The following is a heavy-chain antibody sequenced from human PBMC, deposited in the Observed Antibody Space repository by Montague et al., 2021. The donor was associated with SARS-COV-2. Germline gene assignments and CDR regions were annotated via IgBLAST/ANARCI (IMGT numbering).Heavy chain of an antibody. CDR1: GDSISTSTW. D-gene: IGHD6-13*01. J-gene: IGHJ6*02. CDR2: ILHSGTI. CDR3: ATLSRLTAAGTRDYFGLDV. V-gene: IGHV4-4*02. Sequence: SETLSLTCRVSGDSISTSTWCTSVRQTPGKGRAWIGEILHSGTINYNPSLKSRVSISVDKSNNQFSLGLSSLIAADTAVYYCATLSRLTAAGTRDYFGLDVWGQGTPVVVSS.